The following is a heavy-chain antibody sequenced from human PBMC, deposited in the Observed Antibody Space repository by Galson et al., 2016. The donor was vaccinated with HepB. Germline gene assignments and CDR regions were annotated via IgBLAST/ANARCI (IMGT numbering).Heavy chain of an antibody. CDR3: ARRLIADFQDAFDI. J-gene: IGHJ3*02. CDR1: GSSLTRDN. V-gene: IGHV5-51*01. Sequence: QSGAEVKQPGESLQISCKNSGSSLTRDNIAWVRQAPGKGLVWMGLISVGDSHTLYSQSFQGQVTISVDKSISTAYLHWSSLEASDTAMYYCARRLIADFQDAFDIWGQGTMVTVSS. CDR2: ISVGDSHT. D-gene: IGHD3-16*02.